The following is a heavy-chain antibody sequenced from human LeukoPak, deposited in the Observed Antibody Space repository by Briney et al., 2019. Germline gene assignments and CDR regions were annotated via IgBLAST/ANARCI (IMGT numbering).Heavy chain of an antibody. CDR1: GGSISVGKDF. CDR3: ARRGITYSTSFFDS. J-gene: IGHJ4*02. V-gene: IGHV4-39*01. D-gene: IGHD6-13*01. CDR2: IYYTGST. Sequence: PSETLSLTCAVSGGSISVGKDFWGWIRQSPGKGLEGIGSIYYTGSTYYNPSLKSRVTISVDTSKREFSLIVHSVTAADTSMYYCARRGITYSTSFFDSWGQGTLVTVAS.